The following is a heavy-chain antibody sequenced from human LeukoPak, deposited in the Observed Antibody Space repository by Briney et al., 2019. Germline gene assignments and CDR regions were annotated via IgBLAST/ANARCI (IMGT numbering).Heavy chain of an antibody. J-gene: IGHJ4*02. CDR3: ASTGGYSYGYRY. CDR2: ISTSSGYM. D-gene: IGHD5-18*01. V-gene: IGHV3-21*01. CDR1: GFTFSSYS. Sequence: PGGSLRLSCAASGFTFSSYSMNWVRQAPGKGLEWVSSISTSSGYMYYADSMEGRFTISRDNAKNSLYLQMNGLTAEDTAVYYCASTGGYSYGYRYWGQGTLVTVSS.